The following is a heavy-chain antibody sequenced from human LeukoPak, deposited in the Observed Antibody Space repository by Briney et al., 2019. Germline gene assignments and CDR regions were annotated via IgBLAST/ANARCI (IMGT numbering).Heavy chain of an antibody. CDR2: IVPIFDTP. CDR1: GGTFSSYA. V-gene: IGHV1-69*06. CDR3: ARNLGLELKNWFDP. Sequence: ASVKVSCKASGGTFSSYAISWVRQAPGQGLEWMGAIVPIFDTPNYAQKFQGRVTITADKSTSTAYMELSSLRSEDTAVYYCARNLGLELKNWFDPWGQGTLVTVSS. J-gene: IGHJ5*02. D-gene: IGHD1-7*01.